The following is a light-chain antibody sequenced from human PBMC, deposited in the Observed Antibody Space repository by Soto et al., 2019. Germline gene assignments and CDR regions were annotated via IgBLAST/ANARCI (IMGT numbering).Light chain of an antibody. V-gene: IGKV1-33*01. CDR2: DAY. Sequence: DIQMTQSPSALSASVGDRVTITCQASQDIGNYLNWYQQKPGKAPALLIYDAYTLETGVPSRFSGSGFGTDFSFIINSLQPEDIATYYCQQYDNMPLTFGGGTKLEIK. CDR1: QDIGNY. J-gene: IGKJ4*01. CDR3: QQYDNMPLT.